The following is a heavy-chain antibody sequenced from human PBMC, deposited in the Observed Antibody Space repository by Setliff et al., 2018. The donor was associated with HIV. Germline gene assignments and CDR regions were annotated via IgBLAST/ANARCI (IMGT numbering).Heavy chain of an antibody. V-gene: IGHV3-23*01. J-gene: IGHJ4*02. CDR2: ISSSGITS. Sequence: QAGGSLRLSCAASGFTFSSCGMNWVRQAPGKGLEWVSSISSSGITSYSANSVKGRFTISRDNSKNTLYLQMNSLRAEDTAIYYCAKSVGRFPGQTSAEFDFWGQGALVTVSS. D-gene: IGHD3-3*01. CDR3: AKSVGRFPGQTSAEFDF. CDR1: GFTFSSCG.